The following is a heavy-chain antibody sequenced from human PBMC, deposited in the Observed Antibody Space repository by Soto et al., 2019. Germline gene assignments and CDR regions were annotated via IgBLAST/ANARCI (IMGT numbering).Heavy chain of an antibody. J-gene: IGHJ4*02. V-gene: IGHV3-23*01. D-gene: IGHD6-19*01. CDR3: AKTNLVAGASDY. CDR1: GFTFTTYA. Sequence: EVQLLESGGGLVQPGGSLRLSCAASGFTFTTYAMSWVRQAPGKGLEWVSAISGSGGDTYYADSVKGRFTISRDNSKNTLYLQMNSLRAEDTAMYFCAKTNLVAGASDYWCQGTLLTVSS. CDR2: ISGSGGDT.